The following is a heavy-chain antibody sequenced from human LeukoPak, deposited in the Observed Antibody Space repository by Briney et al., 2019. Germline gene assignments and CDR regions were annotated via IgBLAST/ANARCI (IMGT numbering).Heavy chain of an antibody. CDR2: ISSSGSTI. CDR1: GFTFSSYE. CDR3: AKDRTSIFGVVRASFDY. D-gene: IGHD3-3*01. Sequence: GGSLRLSCAASGFTFSSYEMNWVRQAPGKGLEWVSYISSSGSTIYYADSVKGRFTISRDNAKNSLYLQMNSLRAEDTAVYYCAKDRTSIFGVVRASFDYWGQGTLVTVSS. J-gene: IGHJ4*02. V-gene: IGHV3-48*03.